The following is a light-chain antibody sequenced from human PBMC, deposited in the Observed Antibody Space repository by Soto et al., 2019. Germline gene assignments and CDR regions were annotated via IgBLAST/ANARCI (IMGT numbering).Light chain of an antibody. CDR1: QSVSIL. Sequence: EIVVTQSLATLSVSPLERATISCSASQSVSILLAWYQQKPGQAPRLLIYDASSRATGIPDRFSGGGSGTDFTLTISRLEPEDFAVYYCQQFSSYPLTFGGGTKVDIK. CDR2: DAS. V-gene: IGKV3-20*01. CDR3: QQFSSYPLT. J-gene: IGKJ4*01.